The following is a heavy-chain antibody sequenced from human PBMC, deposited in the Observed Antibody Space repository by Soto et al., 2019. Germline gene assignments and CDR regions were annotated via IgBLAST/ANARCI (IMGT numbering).Heavy chain of an antibody. V-gene: IGHV3-48*04. CDR1: GFTFSAYS. J-gene: IGHJ3*02. Sequence: EVQLVESGGGLVQPGGSLRLSCAASGFTFSAYSMNWVRQAPGKGLEWVSFIGSTGSGTYYADSVMGRFTISRDNARNSVYLQMDSLRADDTAVYHCARARPASGPAYAVDIWGQGTVVTVSS. D-gene: IGHD2-2*01. CDR3: ARARPASGPAYAVDI. CDR2: IGSTGSGT.